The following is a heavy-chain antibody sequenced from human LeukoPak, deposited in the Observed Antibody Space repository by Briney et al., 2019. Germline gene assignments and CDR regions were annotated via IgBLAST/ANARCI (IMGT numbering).Heavy chain of an antibody. Sequence: GGSLRLSCAASGFTFTTYMMNWVRQTPGKGLEWVSYISSDGGAIYYADSVKGRFTISRDNAQTSLYLQMNNLRAEDTAGYYCVRELAYWGQGALVTVSS. CDR1: GFTFTTYM. CDR3: VRELAY. J-gene: IGHJ4*02. CDR2: ISSDGGAI. V-gene: IGHV3-48*01.